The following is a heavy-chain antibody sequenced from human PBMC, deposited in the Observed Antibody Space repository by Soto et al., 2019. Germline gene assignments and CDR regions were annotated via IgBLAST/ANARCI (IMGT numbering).Heavy chain of an antibody. V-gene: IGHV3-23*01. J-gene: IGHJ4*02. CDR2: ISIGGDTT. CDR3: AKEAGYGSGIDC. CDR1: GFTFTTYA. Sequence: EVQLLESGGGLVQPGGSLRLSCAASGFTFTTYAMSWVPQAPGKGLEWVSAISIGGDTTYYADSLKGQFTISRDNFKNTVYLQMNSLRAEDTAVYYCAKEAGYGSGIDCWGQGTLVTVSS. D-gene: IGHD3-10*01.